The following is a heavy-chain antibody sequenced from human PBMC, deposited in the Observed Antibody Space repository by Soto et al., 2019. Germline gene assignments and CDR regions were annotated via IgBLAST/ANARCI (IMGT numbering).Heavy chain of an antibody. CDR1: GFSFSGSA. Sequence: GGSLRLSCAASGFSFSGSAIHWARQASGKGLEWVGRIRAKSNKYATLYAESLKGRFTISRDDSQSTAYLEMNSLKTEDTAVYYCNSGSYYLSIWGQGTLVTVSS. V-gene: IGHV3-73*01. J-gene: IGHJ4*02. CDR2: IRAKSNKYAT. D-gene: IGHD1-26*01. CDR3: NSGSYYLSI.